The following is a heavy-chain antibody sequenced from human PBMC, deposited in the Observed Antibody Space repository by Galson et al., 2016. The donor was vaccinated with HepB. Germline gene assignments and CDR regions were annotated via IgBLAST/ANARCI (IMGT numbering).Heavy chain of an antibody. CDR1: GFDFTTYW. CDR2: VFPGDSDT. V-gene: IGHV5-51*01. Sequence: QSGAEVKKPGESLKISCRGSGFDFTTYWIGWVRQMPGKGLEWMGIVFPGDSDTRYSPSFRGQVTISADTSISTSYLQWSSLKASDSAMYYCARHRRYCSASNCPFDFWGQGALVTVSS. J-gene: IGHJ4*02. CDR3: ARHRRYCSASNCPFDF. D-gene: IGHD2-15*01.